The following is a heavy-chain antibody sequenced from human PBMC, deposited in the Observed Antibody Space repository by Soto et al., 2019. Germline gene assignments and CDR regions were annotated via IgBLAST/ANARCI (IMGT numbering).Heavy chain of an antibody. D-gene: IGHD3-22*01. CDR2: VYYGGST. V-gene: IGHV4-39*01. Sequence: SETLSLTCTVSGGSISSIIYYWGWIRQPPGKGLEWIGNVYYGGSTYYNPSLKSRVTISVETSKSQFSLKLSSVTAADTAVYYCAGGDYYHSSGYYFYYYTMDVWGQGTTVTVSS. CDR1: GGSISSIIYY. J-gene: IGHJ6*02. CDR3: AGGDYYHSSGYYFYYYTMDV.